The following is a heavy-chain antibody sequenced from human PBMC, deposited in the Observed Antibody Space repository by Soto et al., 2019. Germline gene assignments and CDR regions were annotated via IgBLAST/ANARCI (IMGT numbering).Heavy chain of an antibody. CDR1: GFSLSTSGMC. V-gene: IGHV2-70*11. CDR2: IDWDDEK. D-gene: IGHD3-22*01. J-gene: IGHJ4*02. Sequence: SGPTLVNPTQTLTLTCTFSGFSLSTSGMCVSWIRQPPGKALEWLARIDWDDEKYYITSLKTRLTISKDTSKNQVVLTMTNMDPVDTATYYCARATYYYDSSGYASIYFDYWGQGTLVTVSS. CDR3: ARATYYYDSSGYASIYFDY.